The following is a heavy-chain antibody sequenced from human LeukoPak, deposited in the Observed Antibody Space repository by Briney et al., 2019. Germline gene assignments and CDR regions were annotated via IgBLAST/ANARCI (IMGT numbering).Heavy chain of an antibody. CDR2: IYPGDSDT. CDR1: GYSFTTYW. J-gene: IGHJ4*02. Sequence: GESLKISCKGSGYSFTTYWIGWVRQMPGKGLEWMGIIYPGDSDTRYSPSFQGQVTISADKSISTAYLQWSSLKASDTAMYYCARGTSRTLYYFDYWGQGTLVTVSS. V-gene: IGHV5-51*01. CDR3: ARGTSRTLYYFDY.